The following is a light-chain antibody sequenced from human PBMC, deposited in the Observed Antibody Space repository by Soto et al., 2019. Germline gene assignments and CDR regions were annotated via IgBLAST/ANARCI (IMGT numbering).Light chain of an antibody. CDR2: EVS. J-gene: IGLJ3*02. CDR3: SSYTSSSTKL. V-gene: IGLV2-14*01. Sequence: QLVLTQPASVSGSPGQSITISCTGTSSDVGGYKYVSWYQQHPGKAPKLMIYEVSNRPSGVSNRFSGSKSGNTASLTISGLQAEDEADYYCSSYTSSSTKLFGGGTKLTVL. CDR1: SSDVGGYKY.